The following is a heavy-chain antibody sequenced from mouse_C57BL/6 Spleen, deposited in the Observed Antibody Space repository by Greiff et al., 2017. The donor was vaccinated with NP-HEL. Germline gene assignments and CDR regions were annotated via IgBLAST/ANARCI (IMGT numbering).Heavy chain of an antibody. CDR2: ISSGSSTI. V-gene: IGHV5-17*01. J-gene: IGHJ4*01. CDR3: ARRTGGYAMDY. CDR1: GFTFSDYG. D-gene: IGHD3-3*01. Sequence: EVHLVESGGGLVKPGGSLKLSCAASGFTFSDYGMHWVRQAPEKGLEWVAYISSGSSTIYYADTVKGRFTISRDNAKNTLFLQMTSLRSEDTAMYYGARRTGGYAMDYWGQGSSVTVSS.